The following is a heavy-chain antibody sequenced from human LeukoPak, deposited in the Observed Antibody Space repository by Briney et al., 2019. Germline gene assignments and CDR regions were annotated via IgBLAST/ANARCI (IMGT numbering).Heavy chain of an antibody. CDR3: AKRGSSSWTQFDY. Sequence: PGGSLRLSCAASGFTFNDYAINWVRQAPGKGLEWVSVISGGTGGSIYYADSVKGRFTISRDNSRNTLYLQMNSLRAEDTAVNYCAKRGSSSWTQFDYWGQGTLVTVSS. D-gene: IGHD6-13*01. J-gene: IGHJ4*02. CDR1: GFTFNDYA. V-gene: IGHV3-23*01. CDR2: ISGGTGGSI.